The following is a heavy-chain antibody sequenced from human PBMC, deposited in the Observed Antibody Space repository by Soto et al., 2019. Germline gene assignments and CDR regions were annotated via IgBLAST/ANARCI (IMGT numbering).Heavy chain of an antibody. CDR3: AREAHYYDFWSGYVRNWFDP. CDR2: IYYSGST. J-gene: IGHJ5*02. Sequence: SETLSLTCTVSGGSISSYYWSWIRQPPGKGLEWIGYIYYSGSTNYNPSLKSRVTISVDTSKNQFSLKLSSVTAADTAVYYFAREAHYYDFWSGYVRNWFDPWGQGTLVTVSS. CDR1: GGSISSYY. D-gene: IGHD3-3*01. V-gene: IGHV4-59*01.